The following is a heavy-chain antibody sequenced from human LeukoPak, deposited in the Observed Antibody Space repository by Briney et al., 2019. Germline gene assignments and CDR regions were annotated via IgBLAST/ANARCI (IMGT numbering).Heavy chain of an antibody. D-gene: IGHD2-2*01. CDR2: INAGNGNT. Sequence: GASVKVSCKASGYTFTSYAMHWVRQAPGQRLEWMGWINAGNGNTKYSQKFQGRVTITRDTSASTAYMELSSLRPEDTAVYYCARAGYCSSTSCYLEDYYYYGMDVWGQGTTVTVSS. V-gene: IGHV1-3*01. CDR1: GYTFTSYA. J-gene: IGHJ6*02. CDR3: ARAGYCSSTSCYLEDYYYYGMDV.